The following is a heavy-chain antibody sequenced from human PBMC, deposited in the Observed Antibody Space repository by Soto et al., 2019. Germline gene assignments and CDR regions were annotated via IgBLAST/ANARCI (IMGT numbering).Heavy chain of an antibody. V-gene: IGHV3-23*01. CDR1: GFTFSSYA. Sequence: EVQLLGSGGGLVQPGGSLRLSCAASGFTFSSYAMSWVRQAPGKGLEWVSGISGSGVSTHYADSVKGRFTISRDNSKNTLYVQMNSLRAEDTAVYYCAKEVGYSSGYDYCDYGGQGTLVTVSS. D-gene: IGHD6-19*01. J-gene: IGHJ4*02. CDR3: AKEVGYSSGYDYCDY. CDR2: ISGSGVST.